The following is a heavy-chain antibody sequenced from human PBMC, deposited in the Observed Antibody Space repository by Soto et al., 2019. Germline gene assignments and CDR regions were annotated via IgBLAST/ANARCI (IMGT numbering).Heavy chain of an antibody. V-gene: IGHV3-23*01. CDR2: ISGSGGST. J-gene: IGHJ3*02. CDR1: GFTFSSYA. D-gene: IGHD3-22*01. Sequence: GGSLRLSCAASGFTFSSYAMSWVRQAPGKGLEWVSAISGSGGSTYYADSVKGRFTISRDNSKNTLYLQMNSLRAEDTAVYYCAKPHWADYYDSSGYLRPDAFDIWGQGTMVTVSS. CDR3: AKPHWADYYDSSGYLRPDAFDI.